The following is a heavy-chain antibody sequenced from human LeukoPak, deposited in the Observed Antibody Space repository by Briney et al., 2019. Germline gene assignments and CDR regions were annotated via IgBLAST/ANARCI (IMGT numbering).Heavy chain of an antibody. CDR1: GFTFSSYA. D-gene: IGHD5-12*01. J-gene: IGHJ5*02. CDR2: ISGSGGST. V-gene: IGHV3-23*01. Sequence: PGGSLRLSCAASGFTFSSYAMSWVRQAPGKGLEWVSAISGSGGSTYYADSVKGRFTISRDNSKNTLYLQMNSLRAEDTAVYYCASERGYSGYDLNWFDPWGQGTLVTVSS. CDR3: ASERGYSGYDLNWFDP.